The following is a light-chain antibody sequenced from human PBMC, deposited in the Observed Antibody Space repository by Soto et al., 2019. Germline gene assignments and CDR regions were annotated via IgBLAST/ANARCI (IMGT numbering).Light chain of an antibody. J-gene: IGLJ1*01. CDR3: GTWDSSLSAV. CDR2: ENN. V-gene: IGLV1-51*02. CDR1: SSNIGNNY. Sequence: QSVLTQPRSGSAAPGQKVTISCSGSSSNIGNNYVSWYQQLPGTAPKLLIYENNKRPSGIPDRFSGSKSGTSATLGITGLQTGDEADYYCGTWDSSLSAVFGTGTKVTVL.